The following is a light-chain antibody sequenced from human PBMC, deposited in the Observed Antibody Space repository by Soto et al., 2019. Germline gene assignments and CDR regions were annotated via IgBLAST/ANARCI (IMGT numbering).Light chain of an antibody. CDR3: QQTDSTPWT. CDR1: QSIARY. V-gene: IGKV1-39*01. J-gene: IGKJ1*01. Sequence: DIQMTQSPSSLSASVGDRVTITCRASQSIARYFNWYQQTPGKAPKLLIYAASSLQSGVPSRFSGGGSGTDFTLTISSLQPEDFATYYCQQTDSTPWTFGQGTKVEIK. CDR2: AAS.